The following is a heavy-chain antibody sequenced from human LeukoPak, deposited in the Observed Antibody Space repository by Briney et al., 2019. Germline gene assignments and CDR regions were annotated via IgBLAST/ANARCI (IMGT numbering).Heavy chain of an antibody. V-gene: IGHV3-49*04. CDR1: GIIFDDYA. Sequence: PGRSLRLSCTTSGIIFDDYALSWVRQAPGKGLEWVGFVRSENFGGTTEYAASVKGRFTISRDDSKSVAYLQMNSLKTDDTAVYFCARGRGPLDYWGQGTLVTVSS. J-gene: IGHJ4*02. D-gene: IGHD3-10*01. CDR3: ARGRGPLDY. CDR2: VRSENFGGTT.